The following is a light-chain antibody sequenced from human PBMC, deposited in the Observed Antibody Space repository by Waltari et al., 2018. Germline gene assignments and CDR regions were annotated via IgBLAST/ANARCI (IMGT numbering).Light chain of an antibody. CDR1: AGAVTSGLY. CDR2: DTS. J-gene: IGLJ3*02. CDR3: WISYSGVGV. Sequence: QAVVTQEPSLTVSPGGPVTLTCGSSAGAVTSGLYPYWFQQKPGQAPRTLIYDTSNKHSWKPARFSGSLLGGKAALTLSGAQPEDEAEYYCWISYSGVGVFGGGTKLTVL. V-gene: IGLV7-46*01.